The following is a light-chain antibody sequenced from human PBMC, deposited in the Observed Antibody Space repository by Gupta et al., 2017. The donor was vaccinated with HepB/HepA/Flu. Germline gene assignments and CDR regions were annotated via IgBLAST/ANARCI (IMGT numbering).Light chain of an antibody. CDR3: CTYAVTTRWL. Sequence: TISCSGTSSDIGTYNLVSWYQQRPGKAPKLIIYEVNKRPSGVSNRFSGSKSANTASLTISALQSDDEADYFGCTYAVTTRWLFGEGTKVTVL. J-gene: IGLJ2*01. CDR2: EVN. CDR1: SSDIGTYNL. V-gene: IGLV2-23*02.